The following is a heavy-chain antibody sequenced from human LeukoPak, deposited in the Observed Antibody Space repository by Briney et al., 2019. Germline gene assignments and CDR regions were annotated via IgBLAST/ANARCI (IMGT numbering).Heavy chain of an antibody. CDR1: SPTFSSYA. Sequence: GGSLRLACAPSSPTFSSYAISWVRQPPGEGLEWVSAISVSGGSTYYADSVKGRFTISRGNSKNTLYLQMNSPRAEDTAVYYCAKGTFGGVIVVIAYYFDYWGQGTLVTVSS. J-gene: IGHJ4*02. CDR3: AKGTFGGVIVVIAYYFDY. V-gene: IGHV3-23*01. D-gene: IGHD3-16*02. CDR2: ISVSGGST.